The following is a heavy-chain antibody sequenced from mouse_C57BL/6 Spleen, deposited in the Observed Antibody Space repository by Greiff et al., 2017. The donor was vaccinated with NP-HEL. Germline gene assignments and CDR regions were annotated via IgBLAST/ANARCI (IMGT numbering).Heavy chain of an antibody. CDR1: GYAFSSSW. V-gene: IGHV1-82*01. J-gene: IGHJ1*03. D-gene: IGHD1-1*01. CDR3: ARPFTTVVATYWYFDV. Sequence: QLQQSGPELVKPGASVKISCKASGYAFSSSWMNWVKQRPGKGLEWIGRIYPGDGDTNYNGKFKGKATLTADKSSSTAYMQLSSLTSEDSAVYFCARPFTTVVATYWYFDVWGTGTTVTVSS. CDR2: IYPGDGDT.